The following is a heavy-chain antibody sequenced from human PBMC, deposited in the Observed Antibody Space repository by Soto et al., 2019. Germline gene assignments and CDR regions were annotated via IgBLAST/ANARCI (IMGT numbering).Heavy chain of an antibody. Sequence: GGSLRLSCAASGFTFSSYSMNWVRQAPGKGLEWVSSISSSSSYIYYADSVKGRFTISRDNAKNSLYLQMNSLRAEDTAVYYCASDLEPGLNDFWGKGTLVTVAS. D-gene: IGHD3-16*01. CDR2: ISSSSSYI. CDR3: ASDLEPGLNDF. CDR1: GFTFSSYS. J-gene: IGHJ4*02. V-gene: IGHV3-21*01.